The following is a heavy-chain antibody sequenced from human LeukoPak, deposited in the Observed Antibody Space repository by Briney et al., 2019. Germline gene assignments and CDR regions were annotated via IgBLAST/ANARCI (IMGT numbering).Heavy chain of an antibody. CDR1: GGTFSSYA. J-gene: IGHJ4*02. CDR2: IIPIFGTA. V-gene: IGHV1-69*13. D-gene: IGHD3-22*01. Sequence: ASVKVSCKASGGTFSSYAISWVRQAPGQGLEWMGGIIPIFGTANYAQKFQGRVTITADESTSTAYMELSSLRSEDTAVCYCAREPPQGSSGYLWGQGTLVTVSS. CDR3: AREPPQGSSGYL.